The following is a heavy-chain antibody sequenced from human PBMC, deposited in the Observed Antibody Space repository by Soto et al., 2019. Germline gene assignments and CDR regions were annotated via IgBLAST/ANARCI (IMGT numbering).Heavy chain of an antibody. CDR2: IYNSGST. D-gene: IGHD6-13*01. CDR1: GGSVSGGTHY. V-gene: IGHV4-61*01. Sequence: QAQLQESGPGPAKPSETLSLTCTVSGGSVSGGTHYWSWIRQPPGKGLEWIGYIYNSGSTNYNPSLRSRVTMSVDTAKSQFSLKLSSVTAAGTGVYLCARGYSTSWSWFDLWGRGSLVTVSS. J-gene: IGHJ2*01. CDR3: ARGYSTSWSWFDL.